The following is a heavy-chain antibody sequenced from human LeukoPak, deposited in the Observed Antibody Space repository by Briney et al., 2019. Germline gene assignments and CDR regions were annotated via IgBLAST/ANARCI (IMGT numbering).Heavy chain of an antibody. CDR1: GGSISSSSYY. CDR3: ARGLRWELLGSDP. D-gene: IGHD1-26*01. J-gene: IGHJ5*02. Sequence: SETLSLTCTVSGGSISSSSYYWGWIRQPPGKGLEWIGSIYYSGSTYYNPSLKSRVTISVDTSKNQFSLKLSSVTAADTAVYYCARGLRWELLGSDPWGQGTLVTVSS. V-gene: IGHV4-39*07. CDR2: IYYSGST.